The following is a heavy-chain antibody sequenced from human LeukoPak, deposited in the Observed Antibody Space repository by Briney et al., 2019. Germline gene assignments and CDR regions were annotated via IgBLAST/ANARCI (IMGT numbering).Heavy chain of an antibody. D-gene: IGHD6-13*01. Sequence: GGSLRLSCAASGLTVSSNYMSWVRQAPGKGLEWVSVIYSGGSTYYADCVKGRFTISRDNSKNTLYLQMNSLRAEDTAVYYCATHIAAALDYWGQGTLVTVSS. V-gene: IGHV3-53*01. CDR3: ATHIAAALDY. CDR1: GLTVSSNY. J-gene: IGHJ4*02. CDR2: IYSGGST.